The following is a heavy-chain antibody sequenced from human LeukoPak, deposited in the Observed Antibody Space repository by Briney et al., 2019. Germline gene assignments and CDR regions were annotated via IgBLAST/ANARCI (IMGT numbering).Heavy chain of an antibody. Sequence: SETLSLTCTVSGGSISSHYWSWIRQPPGKGLEWIGYTSFSGSTNYNPSLKSRVTISVDTSKNHFSLKLNSVTAADTAVYYCARRIAAVGYDAFDIWGQGTMVTVSS. V-gene: IGHV4-59*08. CDR3: ARRIAAVGYDAFDI. J-gene: IGHJ3*02. CDR1: GGSISSHY. D-gene: IGHD6-13*01. CDR2: TSFSGST.